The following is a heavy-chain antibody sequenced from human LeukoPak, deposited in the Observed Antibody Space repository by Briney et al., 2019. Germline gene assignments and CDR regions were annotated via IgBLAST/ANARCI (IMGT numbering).Heavy chain of an antibody. CDR3: ARDRGSSSPTDFDY. Sequence: PGGSLRLSCAASGFTFSSYTMHWVRQAPGKGLEWVAVISYDGSNKYYADSVTGRFTISRDNAKNSLYLQMNSLRAEDTAVYYCARDRGSSSPTDFDYWGQGTLVTVSS. CDR1: GFTFSSYT. J-gene: IGHJ4*02. CDR2: ISYDGSNK. V-gene: IGHV3-30*04. D-gene: IGHD6-13*01.